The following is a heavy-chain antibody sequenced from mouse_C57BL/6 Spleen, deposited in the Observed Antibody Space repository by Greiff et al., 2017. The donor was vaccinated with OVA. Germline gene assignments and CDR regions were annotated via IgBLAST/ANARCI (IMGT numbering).Heavy chain of an antibody. CDR2: INPSNGGT. CDR3: ASSLPYYYGSSWFAY. D-gene: IGHD1-1*01. V-gene: IGHV1-53*01. CDR1: GYTFTSYW. J-gene: IGHJ3*01. Sequence: QVQLQQPGTELVKPGASVKLSCKASGYTFTSYWMHWVKQRPGQGLEWIGNINPSNGGTNYNEKFKSKATLTVEKSSSTAYMQLSSLTSEDSAVYYCASSLPYYYGSSWFAYWGQGTLVTVSA.